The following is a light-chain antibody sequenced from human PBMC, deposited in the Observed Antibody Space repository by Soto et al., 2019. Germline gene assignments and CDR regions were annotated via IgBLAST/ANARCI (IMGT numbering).Light chain of an antibody. J-gene: IGLJ2*01. CDR1: SSNIGNNY. Sequence: QSVLTQPPSVSAAPGQKVTISCSGSSSNIGNNYVSWYQQLPGTAPKLLIYDDNKRPSRIPDRFSGSKSGTSATLGITGLQTGDEADYYCGTWDNSLSAGVFGGGTKVTVL. V-gene: IGLV1-51*01. CDR3: GTWDNSLSAGV. CDR2: DDN.